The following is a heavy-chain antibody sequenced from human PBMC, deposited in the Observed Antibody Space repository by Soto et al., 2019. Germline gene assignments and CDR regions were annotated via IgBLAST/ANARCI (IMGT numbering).Heavy chain of an antibody. CDR3: TRSGFNFHFDY. D-gene: IGHD6-25*01. CDR1: GYTFTSFQ. V-gene: IGHV1-8*01. CDR2: MDPNNGAT. J-gene: IGHJ4*02. Sequence: QVQLVQSGPEVKPPGASLKVSCKASGYTFTSFQINWVRQATGQGLEWMGWMDPNNGATAYAQKFQGRLTVTRDTPISPAYMELNSLRSEDTAVYYGTRSGFNFHFDYWGQGALVVVSS.